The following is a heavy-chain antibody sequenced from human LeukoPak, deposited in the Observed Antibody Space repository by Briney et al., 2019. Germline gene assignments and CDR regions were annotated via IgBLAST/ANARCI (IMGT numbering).Heavy chain of an antibody. CDR2: ISGSGGST. V-gene: IGHV3-23*01. D-gene: IGHD6-13*01. CDR1: GFTFRSCA. Sequence: PGGSLRLSCTASGFTFRSCAMSWVRQAPGKGLEWVSAISGSGGSTYYADSVKGRFTISRDNSKNTLYLQMNSLRAEDTAVYYCAKSLRIAAAVKPYYFDYWGQGTLVTVSS. J-gene: IGHJ4*02. CDR3: AKSLRIAAAVKPYYFDY.